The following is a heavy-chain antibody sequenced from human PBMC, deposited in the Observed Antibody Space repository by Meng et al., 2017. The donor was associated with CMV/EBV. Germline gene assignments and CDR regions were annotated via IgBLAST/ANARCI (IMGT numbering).Heavy chain of an antibody. V-gene: IGHV1-18*04. CDR3: ARDYGERASSSSSKYYYGMDV. Sequence: ASVKVSCKASGYTFTDYYMHWVRQVPGQGLEWMGWISAYNGNTNYAQKLQGRVTMTTDTSTSTAYMELRSLRSDDTAVYYCARDYGERASSSSSKYYYGMDVWGQGTTVTVSS. CDR2: ISAYNGNT. CDR1: GYTFTDYY. D-gene: IGHD6-6*01. J-gene: IGHJ6*02.